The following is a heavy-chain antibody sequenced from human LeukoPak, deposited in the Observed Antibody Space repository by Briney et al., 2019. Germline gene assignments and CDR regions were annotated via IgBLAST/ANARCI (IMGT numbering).Heavy chain of an antibody. D-gene: IGHD5-18*01. CDR1: GYTFTSYG. J-gene: IGHJ3*02. CDR3: AARRRGGYSYGTDAFDI. CDR2: ISAYNGNT. V-gene: IGHV1-18*01. Sequence: ASVKVSCKAPGYTFTSYGISWVRQAPGQGLEWMGWISAYNGNTNYAQKLQGRVTMTTDTSTSTAYMELRSLRSDDTAVYYCAARRRGGYSYGTDAFDIWGQGTMVTVSS.